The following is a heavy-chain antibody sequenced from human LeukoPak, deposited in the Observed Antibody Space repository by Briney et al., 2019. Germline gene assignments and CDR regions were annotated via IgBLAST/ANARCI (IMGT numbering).Heavy chain of an antibody. CDR1: GFTFSSYS. CDR3: ARGGRITMIAYAFDI. CDR2: ISSSSSTI. J-gene: IGHJ3*02. D-gene: IGHD3-22*01. Sequence: GGSLRLSCAASGFTFSSYSMNWVRQAPGKGLEWVSYISSSSSTIYYADSVKGRFTISRDNAKNSLYLQMNSLRAEDTAVYYCARGGRITMIAYAFDIWGQGTMVTVSS. V-gene: IGHV3-48*04.